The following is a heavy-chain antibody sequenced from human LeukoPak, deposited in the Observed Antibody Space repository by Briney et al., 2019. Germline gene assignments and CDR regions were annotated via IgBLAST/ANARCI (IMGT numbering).Heavy chain of an antibody. V-gene: IGHV3-23*01. CDR3: AKQDNVYGRKYLDF. J-gene: IGHJ4*02. CDR2: ISGSGANT. Sequence: GGSLRLSCAASAFTFSNYVMSWVRQAPGEGLEWVSSISGSGANTYYADSVKGRFTISRDNSENTLYLQMNRLRAEDTDVYYCAKQDNVYGRKYLDFWGQGTLVTVSS. D-gene: IGHD2/OR15-2a*01. CDR1: AFTFSNYV.